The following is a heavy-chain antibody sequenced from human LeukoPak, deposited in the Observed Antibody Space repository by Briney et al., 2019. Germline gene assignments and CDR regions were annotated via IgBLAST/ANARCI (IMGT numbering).Heavy chain of an antibody. CDR1: GGTFSSYA. CDR2: IIPIFGTA. V-gene: IGHV1-69*01. Sequence: ASVKVSCKASGGTFSSYAISWVRQAPGQGLEWMGGIIPIFGTANYAQKFQGRVTITADESTSTAYMELSSLRSEDTAAYYCASGLWDRRDYFDYWGQGTLVTVSS. J-gene: IGHJ4*02. D-gene: IGHD3-16*01. CDR3: ASGLWDRRDYFDY.